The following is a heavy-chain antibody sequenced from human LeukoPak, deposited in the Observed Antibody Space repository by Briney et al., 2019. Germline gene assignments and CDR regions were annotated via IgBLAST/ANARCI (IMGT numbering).Heavy chain of an antibody. D-gene: IGHD1-26*01. Sequence: GGSLRLSCAASGFTFSSYAIHWVRQAPGKGLEWVAVISYDGSNKYYADSVKGRFTISRDNSKNTLYLQMNSLRAEDTAVYFCASDSGNYRTFDYWGQGTLVTVSS. V-gene: IGHV3-30-3*01. CDR1: GFTFSSYA. J-gene: IGHJ4*02. CDR2: ISYDGSNK. CDR3: ASDSGNYRTFDY.